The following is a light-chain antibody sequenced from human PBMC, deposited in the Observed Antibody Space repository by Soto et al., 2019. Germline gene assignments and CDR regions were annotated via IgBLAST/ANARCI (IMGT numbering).Light chain of an antibody. CDR2: AAS. Sequence: EIVLTQSPVTLSLSPGETATLSCGASQSVGDKLAWYQQKPGQAPRLLIFAASSRDSGIPARFSGSGSGTEFTLTISSLQSEDFAAYYCHQYNEWPWTFGQGTKVEV. CDR1: QSVGDK. CDR3: HQYNEWPWT. V-gene: IGKV3-15*01. J-gene: IGKJ1*01.